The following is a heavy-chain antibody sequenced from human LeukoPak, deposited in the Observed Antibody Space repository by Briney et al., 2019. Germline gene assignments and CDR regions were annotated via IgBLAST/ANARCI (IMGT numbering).Heavy chain of an antibody. Sequence: PGGSLRLSCVASGFMFSDFAMSWVRQAPGKGLEWVSGISDSGRGTYYRDSVKGRCIISRDNSKKTVYLQLNNLRVEDTALYFCARHDSLIPYWGQGMLVTVSS. CDR1: GFMFSDFA. D-gene: IGHD3-16*01. CDR3: ARHDSLIPY. CDR2: ISDSGRGT. J-gene: IGHJ4*02. V-gene: IGHV3-23*01.